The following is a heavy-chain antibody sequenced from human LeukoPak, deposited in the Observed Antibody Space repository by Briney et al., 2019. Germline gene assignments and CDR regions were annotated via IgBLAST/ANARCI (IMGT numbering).Heavy chain of an antibody. CDR3: ARAAGDVHYYYGMDV. CDR2: ISSSSSYI. J-gene: IGHJ6*02. D-gene: IGHD3-10*01. CDR1: GFTFSSYS. Sequence: PGGSLRLSCAASGFTFSSYSMNWVRQAPGKGLEWVSSISSSSSYIYYADSVKGRFTISRDNAKNSLYLQMNSLRAEDTAVYYCARAAGDVHYYYGMDVWGQGTTVTVSS. V-gene: IGHV3-21*01.